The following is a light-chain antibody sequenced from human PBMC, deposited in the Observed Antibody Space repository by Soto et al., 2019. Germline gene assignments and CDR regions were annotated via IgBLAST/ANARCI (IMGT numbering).Light chain of an antibody. CDR1: QSVSSSY. Sequence: EILLTQSPGTLSLSPGERATLSCRASQSVSSSYLAWYQQKPGQAPRLLIYGASSRATGIPVRFSGSGSGTDFTLTISRLEPEDFAVYYCQQYGSSPRTFGQGTKVEIK. CDR3: QQYGSSPRT. CDR2: GAS. V-gene: IGKV3-20*01. J-gene: IGKJ1*01.